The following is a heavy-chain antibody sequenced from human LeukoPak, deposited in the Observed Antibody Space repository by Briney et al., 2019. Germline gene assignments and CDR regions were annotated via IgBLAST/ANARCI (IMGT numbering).Heavy chain of an antibody. D-gene: IGHD3-10*01. CDR1: GFTFSSYE. CDR3: AKRITMVRGVTFDY. CDR2: ISSSGSTI. V-gene: IGHV3-48*03. J-gene: IGHJ4*02. Sequence: GGSLRLSCAASGFTFSSYEMNWVRQAPGKGLEWVSYISSSGSTIYYADSVKGRFTISRDNAKNSLYLQMNSLRAEDTAVYYCAKRITMVRGVTFDYWGQGTLVTVSS.